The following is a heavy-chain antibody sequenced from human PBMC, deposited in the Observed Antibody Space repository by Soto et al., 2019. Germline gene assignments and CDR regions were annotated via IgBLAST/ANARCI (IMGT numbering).Heavy chain of an antibody. J-gene: IGHJ6*02. CDR2: INPNSGGT. V-gene: IGHV1-2*04. Sequence: ASVKVSCKASGYTFSGYYMHWVRQAPGQGLEWMGWINPNSGGTNYAQKFQGWVTMTRDTSISTAYMELSRLRSDGTAVYYCAREKYCSGGSCYGVWPLSYYYYGMDVWGQGNPGHRLL. CDR3: AREKYCSGGSCYGVWPLSYYYYGMDV. D-gene: IGHD2-15*01. CDR1: GYTFSGYY.